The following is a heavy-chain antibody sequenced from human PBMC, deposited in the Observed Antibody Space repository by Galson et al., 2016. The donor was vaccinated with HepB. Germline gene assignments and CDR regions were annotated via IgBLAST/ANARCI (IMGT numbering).Heavy chain of an antibody. D-gene: IGHD1-26*01. V-gene: IGHV1-18*01. Sequence: SVKVSCKASGYTFSAYAISWVRQAPGQGLEWMGWISTYNGNTKYAQKVQDRVIMTTDTSTSTAYMALRTLRPDDTAMYFCAREGEGPLDYWGQGTLVTVSS. CDR2: ISTYNGNT. CDR3: AREGEGPLDY. J-gene: IGHJ4*02. CDR1: GYTFSAYA.